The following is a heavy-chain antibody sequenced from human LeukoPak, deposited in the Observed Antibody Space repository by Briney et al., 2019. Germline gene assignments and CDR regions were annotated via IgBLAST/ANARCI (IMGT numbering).Heavy chain of an antibody. V-gene: IGHV3-48*04. CDR2: IRRGSSTT. Sequence: QPGGSLRLSCAASGFTFSSYSMNWVRQAPGKGLEWVSYIRRGSSTTYYADSVKGRFTISRDNAKNSLYLQMNSLRAEDTAVYYCARGAGIAATYDYWGQGTLVTVSS. CDR1: GFTFSSYS. J-gene: IGHJ4*02. CDR3: ARGAGIAATYDY. D-gene: IGHD6-13*01.